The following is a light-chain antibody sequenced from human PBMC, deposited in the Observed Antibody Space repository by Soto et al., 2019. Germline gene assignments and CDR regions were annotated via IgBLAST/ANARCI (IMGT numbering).Light chain of an antibody. J-gene: IGLJ3*02. CDR3: AAWDDNLNGPV. CDR2: TNN. Sequence: QSVLTQPPSVSGAPGQRITISCTGNNSNIGAESGVQWYQQFPGIAPKLLIYTNNQRPSGVPDRFSGSKSGTSASLAISGLQSGDEADYYCAAWDDNLNGPVFGGGTKLTVL. CDR1: NSNIGAES. V-gene: IGLV1-44*01.